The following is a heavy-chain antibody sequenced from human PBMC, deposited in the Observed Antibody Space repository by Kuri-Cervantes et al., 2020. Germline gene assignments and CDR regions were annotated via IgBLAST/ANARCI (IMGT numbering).Heavy chain of an antibody. CDR1: GYTFTSYY. J-gene: IGHJ6*02. D-gene: IGHD1-14*01. CDR3: ARARKDGKGRYYYGMDV. CDR2: INPSGGST. V-gene: IGHV1-46*01. Sequence: ASVKVSCKASGYTFTSYYMHWVRQAPGQGLEWMGIINPSGGSTSYAQKFQGRVTMTRNTSISTAYMELSSLRSEDTAVYYCARARKDGKGRYYYGMDVWGQGTTVTVSS.